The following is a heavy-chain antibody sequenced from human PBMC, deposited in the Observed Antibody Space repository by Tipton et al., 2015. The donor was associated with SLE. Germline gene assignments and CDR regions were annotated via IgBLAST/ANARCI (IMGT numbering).Heavy chain of an antibody. V-gene: IGHV4-4*08. D-gene: IGHD1-26*01. CDR3: AKEEGSGTSYY. J-gene: IGHJ6*02. CDR2: IYASGST. CDR1: GDSISSYY. Sequence: TLSLTCPVSGDSISSYYWSWIRQPPGKGLEWIGNIYASGSTNYNPSLKSRVTISVDTSKNQFSLKLSSVTAADTAIYYCAKEEGSGTSYYWGQGTTVTVSS.